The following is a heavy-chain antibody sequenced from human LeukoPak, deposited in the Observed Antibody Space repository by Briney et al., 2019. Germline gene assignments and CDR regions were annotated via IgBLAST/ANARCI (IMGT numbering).Heavy chain of an antibody. V-gene: IGHV1-69*13. D-gene: IGHD2-2*01. Sequence: ASVKVSCKASGGTFSSYAISWVRQAPGQGLGWMGGIIPIFDTANYAQKFQGRVTITADESTSTAYMELSSLRSEDTAVYYCASPSRYCSSTSCYGYWGQGTLVTVSS. CDR2: IIPIFDTA. J-gene: IGHJ4*02. CDR1: GGTFSSYA. CDR3: ASPSRYCSSTSCYGY.